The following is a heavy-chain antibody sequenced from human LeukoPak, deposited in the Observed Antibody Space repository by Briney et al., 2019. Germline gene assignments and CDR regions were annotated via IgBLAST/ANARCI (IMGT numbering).Heavy chain of an antibody. V-gene: IGHV1-18*01. CDR3: AGGYYRTGGDGVQAEFDP. CDR1: GYTFTSYG. CDR2: ISAYNGDT. D-gene: IGHD1-26*01. J-gene: IGHJ5*02. Sequence: ASVKVSCKASGYTFTSYGISWVRQAPGQGLEWMGWISAYNGDTNYAQKLQGRVTMTTDTSTSTAYMELRSLRSDDTAVYYSAGGYYRTGGDGVQAEFDPWGQGTLVTVSS.